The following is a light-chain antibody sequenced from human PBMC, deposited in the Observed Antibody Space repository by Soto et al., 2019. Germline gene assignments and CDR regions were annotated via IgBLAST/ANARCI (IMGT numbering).Light chain of an antibody. J-gene: IGKJ4*01. V-gene: IGKV3-20*01. CDR1: QSVSNRY. Sequence: EIVLTQSPGTLSLSPGERATLSCRASQSVSNRYLAWYRQKPGQAPTLVIYGASSRATGIPHSFSGSGSGPDFTLTISRLEPEDFAVYYCQQYGSPPLTFGGGTKVEIK. CDR3: QQYGSPPLT. CDR2: GAS.